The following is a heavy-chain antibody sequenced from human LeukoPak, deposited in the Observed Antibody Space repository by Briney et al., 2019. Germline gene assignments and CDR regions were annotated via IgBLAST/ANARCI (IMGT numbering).Heavy chain of an antibody. CDR1: GGSITSSSHY. D-gene: IGHD4-17*01. CDR2: IYYSGST. J-gene: IGHJ4*02. CDR3: ARVHDYGDLGVLVDY. Sequence: SETLSLTCTVSGGSITSSSHYWDWIRQHPGKGLEWIGYIYYSGSTYYNPSLKSRVTISVDTSKNQFSLKLSSVTAADTAVYYCARVHDYGDLGVLVDYWGQGTLVTVSS. V-gene: IGHV4-31*03.